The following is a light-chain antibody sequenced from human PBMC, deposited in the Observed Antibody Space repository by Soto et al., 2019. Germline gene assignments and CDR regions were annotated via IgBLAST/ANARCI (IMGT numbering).Light chain of an antibody. CDR3: QQYATSPYT. V-gene: IGKV3-20*01. J-gene: IGKJ2*01. Sequence: EIVLTQSPGTLSLSPGERATLSCRASQSVRSSYLAWYQQKPGQAPRLLIYAVSNRATGIPDKFSGSGSGTDFTLTISRLEPEDFAVYYCQQYATSPYTFGHGPELEIK. CDR1: QSVRSSY. CDR2: AVS.